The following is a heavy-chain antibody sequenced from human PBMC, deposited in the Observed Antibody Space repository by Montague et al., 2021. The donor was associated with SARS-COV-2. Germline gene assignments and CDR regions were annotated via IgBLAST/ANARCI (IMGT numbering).Heavy chain of an antibody. D-gene: IGHD5-18*01. CDR3: TRLGWGYSDGSDY. J-gene: IGHJ4*02. V-gene: IGHV3-7*01. CDR1: GFTFSSYW. Sequence: SLRLSCAASGFTFSSYWMSWVRQAPGKGLEWVANIKQDGSEKYYVDSVKGRFSISRDNAKNSLYLQMSSLRAEDTAMYYCTRLGWGYSDGSDYWGQGTLVTVSS. CDR2: IKQDGSEK.